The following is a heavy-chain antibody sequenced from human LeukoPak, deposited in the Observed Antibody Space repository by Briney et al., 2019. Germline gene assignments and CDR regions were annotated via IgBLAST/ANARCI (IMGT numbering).Heavy chain of an antibody. J-gene: IGHJ4*02. Sequence: SETLSLTCTVSGGSISNYYWSWIRQPPGRGLEWIGYINYSGSTNYNPSLKNRVTISVDTSKNQFSLKVTSMTAADTAVYYCARLNGGYWGQGTLVTVSS. D-gene: IGHD1-1*01. V-gene: IGHV4-59*08. CDR1: GGSISNYY. CDR3: ARLNGGY. CDR2: INYSGST.